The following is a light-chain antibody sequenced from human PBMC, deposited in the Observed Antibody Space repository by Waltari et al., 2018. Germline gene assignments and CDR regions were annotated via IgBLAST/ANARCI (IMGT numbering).Light chain of an antibody. CDR2: NNK. CDR3: QSLDSEMTLSGAWV. CDR1: SFDLRAGYT. Sequence: GPGQRVTISCTGNSFDLRAGYTVHWYRQLPGTAPQLLIYNNKNRPAGVPDRVSGSTSGTSASLAISDRKAEDEGDYFCQSLDSEMTLSGAWVFGGGTQLTVL. V-gene: IGLV1-40*01. J-gene: IGLJ3*02.